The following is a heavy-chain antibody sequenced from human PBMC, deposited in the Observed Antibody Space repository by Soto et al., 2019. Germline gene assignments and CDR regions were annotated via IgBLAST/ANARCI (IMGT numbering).Heavy chain of an antibody. J-gene: IGHJ4*02. Sequence: PSETLSLTCTASGGSISRSSYYWGWIRQPPGKGLEWIGSIYYSGSTYYNPSLKSRVTISVDTSKNQFSLKLSSVTAADTAVYYCARHTPAISISDHWGQGTLVTVSS. CDR1: GGSISRSSYY. D-gene: IGHD2-15*01. CDR3: ARHTPAISISDH. CDR2: IYYSGST. V-gene: IGHV4-39*01.